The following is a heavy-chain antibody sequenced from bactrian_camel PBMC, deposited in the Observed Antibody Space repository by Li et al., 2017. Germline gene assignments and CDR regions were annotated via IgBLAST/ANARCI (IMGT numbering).Heavy chain of an antibody. CDR2: IAGDKDNSRT. D-gene: IGHD3*01. CDR1: GFTFSSFA. Sequence: VQLVESGGGSMPAGGSLKLSCAASGFTFSSFAMSWVRQTSGKGLEWVSMIAGDKDNSRTYALDPEKGRFIISRDNAKNTVYLDMNSLTSEDTALYYCATVVNNGWNYWGQGTQVTVS. CDR3: ATVVNNGWNY. V-gene: IGHV3S2*01. J-gene: IGHJ4*01.